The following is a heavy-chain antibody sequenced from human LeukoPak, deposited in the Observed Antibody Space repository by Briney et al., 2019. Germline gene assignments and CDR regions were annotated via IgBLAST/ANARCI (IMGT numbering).Heavy chain of an antibody. D-gene: IGHD2-15*01. CDR2: ISNNGGYT. Sequence: RTGGSLRLSCAASGFTFSSSAMSWVRQAPGKGLEWVSAISNNGGYTYYADSVQGRFTISRDNSKSTLCLQMNGLRAEDTAVYYCAKQLGYCSDGSCYFPYWGQGTLVTVSS. J-gene: IGHJ4*02. CDR1: GFTFSSSA. CDR3: AKQLGYCSDGSCYFPY. V-gene: IGHV3-23*01.